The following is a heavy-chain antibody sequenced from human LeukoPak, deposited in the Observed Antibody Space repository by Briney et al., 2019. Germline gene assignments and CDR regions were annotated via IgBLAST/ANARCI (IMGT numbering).Heavy chain of an antibody. D-gene: IGHD3-3*01. CDR1: GGTFSSYA. CDR3: ARAFWSGYYRGNYYYYYMDV. J-gene: IGHJ6*03. CDR2: IIPIFGTA. V-gene: IGHV1-69*05. Sequence: ASVKVSFKASGGTFSSYAISWVRQAPGQGLEWMGGIIPIFGTANYAQKFQGRVTITTDESTSTAYMELSSLRSEDTAVYYCARAFWSGYYRGNYYYYYMDVWGKGTTVTVSS.